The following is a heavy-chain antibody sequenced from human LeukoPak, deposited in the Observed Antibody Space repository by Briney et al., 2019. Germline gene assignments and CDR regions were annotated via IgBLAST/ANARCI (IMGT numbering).Heavy chain of an antibody. D-gene: IGHD4-17*01. V-gene: IGHV3-30*02. J-gene: IGHJ4*02. CDR1: GFTFSTYG. CDR2: IRYNGSRK. Sequence: GGSLRLSCAASGFTFSTYGMHWVRQAPGKGLEWVAFIRYNGSRKYLADSVKGRFTISRDNSKNTLYLQMNNLRAEDTAVYYCAKDSTGITTVTGDGYWGQGTLVTVSS. CDR3: AKDSTGITTVTGDGY.